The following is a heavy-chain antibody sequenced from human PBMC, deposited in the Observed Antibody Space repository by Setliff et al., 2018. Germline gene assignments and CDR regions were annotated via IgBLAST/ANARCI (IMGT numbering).Heavy chain of an antibody. J-gene: IGHJ4*02. Sequence: ASVKVSCKSSGYTFTSYGVSWVRQAPGQGLEWMGWVNPYNGDTKNAQKFQGRVAMTTDTSTATVFIELRSLRSDDTAMYYCARDTHQWDLLYFDSWGQGTLVTVSS. CDR3: ARDTHQWDLLYFDS. CDR2: VNPYNGDT. V-gene: IGHV1-18*01. D-gene: IGHD1-26*01. CDR1: GYTFTSYG.